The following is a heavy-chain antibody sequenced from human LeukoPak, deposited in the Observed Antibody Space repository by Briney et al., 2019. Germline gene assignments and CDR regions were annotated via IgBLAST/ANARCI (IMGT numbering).Heavy chain of an antibody. CDR1: GFTFSLYA. J-gene: IGHJ4*02. D-gene: IGHD6-19*01. CDR3: ARVGSGWYFDY. Sequence: PGGSLRLSCAASGFTFSLYAMTWVRQAPGKGLEWVSGISGSGGSSTHYADSVKGRFTISRDNARNSLFLQMNSLRADDTGVYYCARVGSGWYFDYWGQGALVTVSS. CDR2: ISGSGGSST. V-gene: IGHV3-23*01.